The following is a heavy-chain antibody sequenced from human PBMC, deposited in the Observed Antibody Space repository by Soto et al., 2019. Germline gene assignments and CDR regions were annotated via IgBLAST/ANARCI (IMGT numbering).Heavy chain of an antibody. CDR1: GFTLSNYG. CDR3: ARQMGMGAFDI. CDR2: ISYDGTNT. Sequence: SLRRSCVASGFTLSNYGMHWVRQAPGKGLEWLAVISYDGTNTYYADSVKGRFTISRDXXXNXXXXXMXXLXXEDXAVYYCARQMGMGAFDIWGQGTMVTVSS. V-gene: IGHV3-30*03. J-gene: IGHJ3*02. D-gene: IGHD7-27*01.